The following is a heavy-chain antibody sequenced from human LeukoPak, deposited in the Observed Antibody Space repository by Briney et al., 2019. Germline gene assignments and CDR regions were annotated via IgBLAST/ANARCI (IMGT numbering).Heavy chain of an antibody. CDR3: AKGVGVYTNWFDP. J-gene: IGHJ5*02. V-gene: IGHV3-23*01. Sequence: SGGSLRLSCAASGFSFSTYAMTWVRQAPGKGLEWVSTITGSGGSTYYADSVKGRFIISRDNSKNTLYVQMNSLRAEDTAVYYCAKGVGVYTNWFDPWGQGTLVTVSS. CDR2: ITGSGGST. D-gene: IGHD3-10*01. CDR1: GFSFSTYA.